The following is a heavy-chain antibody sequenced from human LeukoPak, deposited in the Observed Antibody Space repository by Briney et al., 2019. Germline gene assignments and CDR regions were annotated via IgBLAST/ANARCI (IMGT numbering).Heavy chain of an antibody. J-gene: IGHJ4*02. D-gene: IGHD2-2*01. V-gene: IGHV1-2*02. CDR2: INPNSGGT. CDR3: ARANALYCSSTSCLFDY. CDR1: GYTFTDYY. Sequence: ASVKVSCKASGYTFTDYYIHWVRQAPGQGLEWRAWINPNSGGTYYAQNFHDRITLTRDTSISTAYMKLSRLRSDDTAIYYCARANALYCSSTSCLFDYWGQGTLVTVSS.